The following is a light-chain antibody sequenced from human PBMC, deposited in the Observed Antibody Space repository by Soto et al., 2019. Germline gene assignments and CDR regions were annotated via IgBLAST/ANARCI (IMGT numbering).Light chain of an antibody. J-gene: IGKJ1*01. Sequence: AIQMTQSPCSLSASVGDRVTITCRATQGIRNDLGWYQQKRGKAPKLLIYAASSLQSGVPSRFSGSGSGTDFTLTISSLQPEDFATYYCLQDYSYPWTFGQGTKVEIK. CDR2: AAS. V-gene: IGKV1-6*01. CDR1: QGIRND. CDR3: LQDYSYPWT.